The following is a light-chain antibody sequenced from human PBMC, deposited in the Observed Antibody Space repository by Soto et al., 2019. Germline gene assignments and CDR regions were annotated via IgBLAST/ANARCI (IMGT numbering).Light chain of an antibody. CDR2: LNSDGSH. CDR1: SGHSSYA. J-gene: IGLJ2*01. V-gene: IGLV4-69*01. CDR3: QTWGTGIPV. Sequence: QPVLTQSPSASASLGASVKLTCTLSSGHSSYAIAWHQQQPEKGPRYLMKLNSDGSHSKEDGIPDRFSGSSSGAERYLTISSLQSEDEADYYCQTWGTGIPVFGGGTQLTVL.